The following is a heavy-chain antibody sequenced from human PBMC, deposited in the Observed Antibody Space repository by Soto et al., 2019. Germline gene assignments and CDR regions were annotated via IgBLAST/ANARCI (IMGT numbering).Heavy chain of an antibody. CDR2: ISSDGRNT. CDR3: AKDQGWGRLFAYGMDV. V-gene: IGHV3-30*18. D-gene: IGHD3-3*01. J-gene: IGHJ6*02. Sequence: QVQLVESGGGVVQPGKSMRLSCTTSGFTFSSYGMHWVRQAPGKGMEWVAVISSDGRNTYYAASVKGRFNTSRENYKSTRYRQRNSLRTEDTAAYYCAKDQGWGRLFAYGMDVCGQGTTVTVSS. CDR1: GFTFSSYG.